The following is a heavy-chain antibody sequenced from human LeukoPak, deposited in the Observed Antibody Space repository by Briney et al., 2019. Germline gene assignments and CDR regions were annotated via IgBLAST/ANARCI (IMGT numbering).Heavy chain of an antibody. D-gene: IGHD3-10*01. V-gene: IGHV4-34*01. J-gene: IGHJ3*02. CDR3: ARGRQLLWFGEDDAFDI. CDR1: GGSFSGYY. CDR2: INHSGST. Sequence: SETLSLTCAVYGGSFSGYYWSWIRQPPGKGLEWIGEINHSGSTNYNPSLKSRVTISVDTSKNQFSLKLSSVTAADTAVYYCARGRQLLWFGEDDAFDIWGQGTMVTVSS.